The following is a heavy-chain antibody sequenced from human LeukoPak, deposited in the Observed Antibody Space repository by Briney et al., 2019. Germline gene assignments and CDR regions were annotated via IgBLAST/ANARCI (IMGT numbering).Heavy chain of an antibody. CDR2: IYYSGST. D-gene: IGHD6-6*01. V-gene: IGHV4-30-4*08. CDR1: GGSISSGNYY. Sequence: SETLSLTCSVSGGSISSGNYYWTWIRQPPEKGLEWIGYIYYSGSTYYNPSLKSRINISVDTSKNQFSLKLSSVTAADTAVYYCARRRSLSYSSSSGFDYWGQGTLVTVSS. CDR3: ARRRSLSYSSSSGFDY. J-gene: IGHJ4*02.